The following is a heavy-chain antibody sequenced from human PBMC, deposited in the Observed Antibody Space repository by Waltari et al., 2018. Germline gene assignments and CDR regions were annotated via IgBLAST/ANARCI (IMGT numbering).Heavy chain of an antibody. CDR2: ISSSSSYI. J-gene: IGHJ4*02. CDR3: ARGGGTTRGGFD. Sequence: EVQLVESGGGLVKPGGSLRLSCAASGFTFSSYSMHWVRQAPGKGLEWVSSISSSSSYIYYADSVKGRFTISRDNAKNSLYLQMNSLRAEDTAVYYCARGGGTTRGGFDWGQGTLVTVSS. D-gene: IGHD1-1*01. V-gene: IGHV3-21*01. CDR1: GFTFSSYS.